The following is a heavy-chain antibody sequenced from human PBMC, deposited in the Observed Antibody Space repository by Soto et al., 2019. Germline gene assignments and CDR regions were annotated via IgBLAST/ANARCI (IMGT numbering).Heavy chain of an antibody. V-gene: IGHV4-34*01. CDR3: ARGSWFDP. CDR1: GGSFSGYY. J-gene: IGHJ5*02. CDR2: INHSGST. Sequence: QVQLQQWGAGLLKPSEPLSLTCAVYGGSFSGYYWSWIRHPPGKGLEWIGEINHSGSTNYNPSLKRRVTISVDTSKNQVSLKLSSVTAADTAVYYCARGSWFDPWGQGTLVTVSS.